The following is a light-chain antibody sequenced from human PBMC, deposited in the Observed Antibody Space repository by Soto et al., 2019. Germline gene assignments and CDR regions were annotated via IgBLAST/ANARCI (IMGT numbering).Light chain of an antibody. CDR2: GAS. CDR1: QSVSSNY. Sequence: EIVMTQSPGTLSLSPGATATLSCRASQSVSSNYVAWFHQKPGQAPRLLIYGASSRATGVPDRFSASGSGTDFTLTISRLEPEDFAVYYCQQSGRSPFTFGPGTKVDIK. V-gene: IGKV3-20*01. CDR3: QQSGRSPFT. J-gene: IGKJ3*01.